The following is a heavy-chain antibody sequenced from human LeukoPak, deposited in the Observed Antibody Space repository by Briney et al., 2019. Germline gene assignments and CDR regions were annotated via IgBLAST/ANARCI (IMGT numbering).Heavy chain of an antibody. J-gene: IGHJ4*02. D-gene: IGHD2-21*01. CDR3: ASFTGYVVLDY. Sequence: GRSLRLSCAASGFTFSSYAMHWVRQAPGKGLEWVAVISYDGSNKYYADSVKGRFTISRDNSKNTLYLQMNSLRAEDTAVYYCASFTGYVVLDYWGRGTLVTVSS. CDR1: GFTFSSYA. CDR2: ISYDGSNK. V-gene: IGHV3-30*04.